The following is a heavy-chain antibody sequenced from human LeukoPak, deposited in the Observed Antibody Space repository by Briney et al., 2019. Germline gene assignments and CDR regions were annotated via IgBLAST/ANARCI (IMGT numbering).Heavy chain of an antibody. Sequence: GGSLRLSCEVSGLTSSDHPMNWVRQAPGKGLEWVSSISSSSSYIYYADSVKGRFTISRDNAKNSLYLQMNSLRAEDTAVYYCASNAHQRGDWYWGQGTLVTVSS. CDR1: GLTSSDHP. V-gene: IGHV3-21*01. D-gene: IGHD3-16*01. J-gene: IGHJ4*02. CDR2: ISSSSSYI. CDR3: ASNAHQRGDWY.